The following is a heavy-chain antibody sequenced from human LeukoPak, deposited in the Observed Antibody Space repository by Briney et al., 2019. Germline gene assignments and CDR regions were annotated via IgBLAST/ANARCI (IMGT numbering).Heavy chain of an antibody. CDR2: IFYSGST. CDR1: GDSISSYY. D-gene: IGHD6-13*01. V-gene: IGHV4-59*12. Sequence: SETLSLTCTVSGDSISSYYWSWIRQPPGKGLEWIGNIFYSGSTNYNPSLKSRVTTSFDTSKNQFSLKLSFVTAADTAVYYCARVGHIVAAGTYDYWGQGTLVTVSS. CDR3: ARVGHIVAAGTYDY. J-gene: IGHJ4*02.